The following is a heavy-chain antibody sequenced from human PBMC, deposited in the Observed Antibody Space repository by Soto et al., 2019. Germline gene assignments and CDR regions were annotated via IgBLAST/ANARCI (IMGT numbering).Heavy chain of an antibody. CDR3: AKNGLDNSPSAIDS. J-gene: IGHJ4*02. CDR2: ITGSGRDT. D-gene: IGHD2-8*01. V-gene: IGHV3-23*01. CDR1: GFTFRNNV. Sequence: GGSLRLSCAASGFTFRNNVLSWVRQAPGKGLDWVSGITGSGRDTYYADSVKGRFTISRDNSKNMVFLQMNSLRAEDSALYYCAKNGLDNSPSAIDSWGPGTLVTVSS.